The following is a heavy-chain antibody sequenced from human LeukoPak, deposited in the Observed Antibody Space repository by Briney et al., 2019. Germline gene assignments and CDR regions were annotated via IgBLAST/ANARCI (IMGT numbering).Heavy chain of an antibody. CDR1: GFTFSSYG. CDR3: AKVRESYSSSLYYLDY. J-gene: IGHJ4*02. CDR2: IRYDGNNK. V-gene: IGHV3-30*02. Sequence: PGGSLRLSCAASGFTFSSYGMHWVRQAPGKGLEWVAFIRYDGNNKYHADSVKGRFTISRDNSKNTLFLQMNSLRPEDTAVYYCAKVRESYSSSLYYLDYWGQGTLVAVSS. D-gene: IGHD6-6*01.